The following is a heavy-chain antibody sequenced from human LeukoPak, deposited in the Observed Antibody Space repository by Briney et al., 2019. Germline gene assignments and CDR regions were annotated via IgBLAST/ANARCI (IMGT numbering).Heavy chain of an antibody. D-gene: IGHD3-22*01. Sequence: ASVKVSCKASGYTFTSYYMHWVRQAPGQGLEWMGIINPSGGSTSYAQKFQGRVTMTRDTSTSTVYMELSSLRSGDTAVYYCARVSDIVVVITTYFDYWGQGTLVTVSS. CDR2: INPSGGST. J-gene: IGHJ4*02. CDR1: GYTFTSYY. CDR3: ARVSDIVVVITTYFDY. V-gene: IGHV1-46*01.